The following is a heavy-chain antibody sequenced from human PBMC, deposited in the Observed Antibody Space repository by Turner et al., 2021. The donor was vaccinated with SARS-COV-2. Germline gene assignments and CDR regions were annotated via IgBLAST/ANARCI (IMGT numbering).Heavy chain of an antibody. V-gene: IGHV3-21*01. CDR3: ARDCSIPSCEA. CDR1: GFTFSSYS. CDR2: ISSSSRYI. Sequence: EVQLVESGGGLVKPGGSLRLSCAASGFTFSSYSMNWVRQAPGKGLEWVSSISSSSRYIYYADSVKGRFTISRDNAKNSLYLQMNSLRAEDTAVYYCARDCSIPSCEAWGQGTLVTVSS. J-gene: IGHJ5*02. D-gene: IGHD2-2*01.